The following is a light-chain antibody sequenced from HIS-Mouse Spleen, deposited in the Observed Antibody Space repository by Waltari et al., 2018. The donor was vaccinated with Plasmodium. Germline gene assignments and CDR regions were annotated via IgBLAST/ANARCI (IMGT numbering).Light chain of an antibody. CDR3: QQLNSYPIT. CDR1: QGSSSY. CDR2: AAS. Sequence: DIQLTQSPSFLSASVGDRVTITCRASQGSSSYLAWYQQKPGKAPKLLIYAASTLQSGVPSRFSGSGSGTEFTLTISSLQPEDFATYCCQQLNSYPITFGQGTRLEIK. V-gene: IGKV1-9*01. J-gene: IGKJ5*01.